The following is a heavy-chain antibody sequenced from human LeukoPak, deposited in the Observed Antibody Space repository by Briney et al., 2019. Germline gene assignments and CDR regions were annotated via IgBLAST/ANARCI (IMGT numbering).Heavy chain of an antibody. Sequence: SETLSLTCTVSGGSISSHYWSWIRQPPGEGLEWIGYIYYSGSTNYNPSLESRVTISVDTSKNQFSLKLSSVTAADTAVYYCARGYSSTHMDVWGKGTTVTVSS. J-gene: IGHJ6*03. CDR1: GGSISSHY. CDR2: IYYSGST. CDR3: ARGYSSTHMDV. D-gene: IGHD2-2*01. V-gene: IGHV4-59*11.